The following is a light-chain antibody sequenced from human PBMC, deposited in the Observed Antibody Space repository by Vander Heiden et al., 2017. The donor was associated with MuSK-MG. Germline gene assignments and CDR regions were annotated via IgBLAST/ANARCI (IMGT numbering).Light chain of an antibody. CDR3: QQDGNSPFT. CDR1: QSVIINY. Sequence: EIVLTQSPGTLSLSPGERATLSCRASQSVIINYLAWYQQRPGQAPRLLIYDASSRATGIADRFSGSGSGTDFTLTINGLEPEDTAVYYCQQDGNSPFTFGEGTKVEIK. CDR2: DAS. V-gene: IGKV3-20*01. J-gene: IGKJ2*01.